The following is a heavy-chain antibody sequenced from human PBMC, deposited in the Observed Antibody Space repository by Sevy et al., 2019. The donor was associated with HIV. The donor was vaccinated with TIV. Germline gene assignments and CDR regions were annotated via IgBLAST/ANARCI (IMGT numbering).Heavy chain of an antibody. Sequence: GGSLRLSCAPSGFTFSTYAMNWVRQAPGKGLEWVSSIGGSGRYTYYADSVEGRFTISRDNSKNMLYLQMNSLRVADTAVYYCAKGYCSGGTCPRDCYYYGMDVWGQGTTVTVSS. D-gene: IGHD2-15*01. V-gene: IGHV3-23*01. CDR3: AKGYCSGGTCPRDCYYYGMDV. CDR1: GFTFSTYA. CDR2: IGGSGRYT. J-gene: IGHJ6*02.